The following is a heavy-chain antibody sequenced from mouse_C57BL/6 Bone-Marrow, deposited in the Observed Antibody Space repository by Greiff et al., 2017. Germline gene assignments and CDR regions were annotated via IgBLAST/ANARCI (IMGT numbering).Heavy chain of an antibody. J-gene: IGHJ3*01. CDR2: IDPSDSET. CDR3: ARGNYSNYWFAY. D-gene: IGHD2-5*01. Sequence: QVQLQQPGAELVRPGSSVKLSCKASGYTFTSYWMHWVKQRPIQGLEWIGNIDPSDSETHYNQKFKDKATLTVDKSSSTAYMQLSSLTSEDSAVXSGARGNYSNYWFAYWGQGTLVTVSA. CDR1: GYTFTSYW. V-gene: IGHV1-52*01.